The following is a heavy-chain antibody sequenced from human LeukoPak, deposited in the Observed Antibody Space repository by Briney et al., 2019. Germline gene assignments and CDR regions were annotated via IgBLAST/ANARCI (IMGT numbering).Heavy chain of an antibody. J-gene: IGHJ6*02. CDR1: GYTFTSYA. V-gene: IGHV1-3*01. CDR2: INAGNGNT. CDR3: ARDLVYGDYPYYYYGMDV. D-gene: IGHD4-17*01. Sequence: ASVKVSCKASGYTFTSYAMHWVRQAPGQRLEWMGWINAGNGNTKYSQKFQGRVTITRDTSASTAYMELSSLRSEDTAVYYCARDLVYGDYPYYYYGMDVWGQGTTVTVSS.